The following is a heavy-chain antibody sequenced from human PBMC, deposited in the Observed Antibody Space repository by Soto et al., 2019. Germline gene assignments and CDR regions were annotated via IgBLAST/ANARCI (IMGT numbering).Heavy chain of an antibody. CDR1: GGSISIYY. V-gene: IGHV4-59*01. J-gene: IGHJ4*02. D-gene: IGHD6-6*01. Sequence: ETLSLTCTVSGGSISIYYWSWIRQPPGKGLEWIGYIYYSGSTNYNPSLKSRVTISVDTSKNQFSLKLSSVAAADTAVYYCARRGRDPQLRVFDYWGQGTLVTVSS. CDR3: ARRGRDPQLRVFDY. CDR2: IYYSGST.